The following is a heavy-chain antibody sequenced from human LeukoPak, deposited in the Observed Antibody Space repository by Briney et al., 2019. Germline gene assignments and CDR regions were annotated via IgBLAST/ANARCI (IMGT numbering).Heavy chain of an antibody. J-gene: IGHJ4*02. V-gene: IGHV4-59*01. CDR3: ARVQWGYYFDY. Sequence: SETLSLTCTVSGGSISSYYWSWIRQPPGKGLEWIGYIYYSGSTNYNPSLKSRVTISVDTSKNQFSLKLSPVTAADTAVHYCARVQWGYYFDYWGQGTLVTVSS. CDR2: IYYSGST. CDR1: GGSISSYY. D-gene: IGHD1-26*01.